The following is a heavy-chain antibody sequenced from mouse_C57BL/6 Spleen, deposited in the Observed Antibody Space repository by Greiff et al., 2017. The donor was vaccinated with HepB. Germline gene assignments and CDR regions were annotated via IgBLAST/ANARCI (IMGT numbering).Heavy chain of an antibody. J-gene: IGHJ4*01. CDR3: AGSDYSNCEAMDY. Sequence: QVQLQQSGAELAKPGASVKLSCKASGYTFTSYWMHWVKQRPGQGLEWIGDINPSSGYTKYNQKFKDKATLTADKSSSTAYMQLSSLTYEDSSVYYCAGSDYSNCEAMDYWGQGTSVTVSA. V-gene: IGHV1-7*01. D-gene: IGHD2-5*01. CDR2: INPSSGYT. CDR1: GYTFTSYW.